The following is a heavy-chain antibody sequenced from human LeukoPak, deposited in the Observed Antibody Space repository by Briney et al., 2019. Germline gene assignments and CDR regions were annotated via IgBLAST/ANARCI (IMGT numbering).Heavy chain of an antibody. J-gene: IGHJ5*02. Sequence: SETLSLTCAVYGGSFSGYYWSWIRQPPGKGLEWIGEINHSGSTNYNPSLKGRVTISVDTSKNQFSLKLSSVTAADTAVYYCARVGWESNWFDPWGQGTLVTVSS. V-gene: IGHV4-34*01. D-gene: IGHD6-19*01. CDR2: INHSGST. CDR1: GGSFSGYY. CDR3: ARVGWESNWFDP.